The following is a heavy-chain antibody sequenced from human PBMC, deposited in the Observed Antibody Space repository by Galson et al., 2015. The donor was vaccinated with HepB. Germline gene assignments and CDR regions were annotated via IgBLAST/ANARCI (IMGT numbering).Heavy chain of an antibody. V-gene: IGHV3-23*01. J-gene: IGHJ4*02. CDR1: GFTFSSHS. Sequence: SLRLSCAGTGFTFSSHSMNWVRQAPEKGLEWVSGIRSSDGSTHYAASVKGRFTISRDNSKNTLYLQMNSLGSEDTAVYYCVKGWGGISSSSYDYWGQGTLVTVSS. D-gene: IGHD1-14*01. CDR3: VKGWGGISSSSYDY. CDR2: IRSSDGST.